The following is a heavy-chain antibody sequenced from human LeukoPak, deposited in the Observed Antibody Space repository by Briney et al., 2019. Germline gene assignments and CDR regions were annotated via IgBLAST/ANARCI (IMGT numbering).Heavy chain of an antibody. CDR1: GGSISSRSDY. Sequence: PSETLSLTCTVSGGSISSRSDYWGWIRQTPGKGLEWIGNLDSSGSTYYNPSLKSRVAISVGTSKNQFSLNLRSVTAADTAIYFCSRSHDYGGLYFYYYMDVWGKGTTVTVSS. CDR2: LDSSGST. D-gene: IGHD4-23*01. V-gene: IGHV4-39*01. J-gene: IGHJ6*03. CDR3: SRSHDYGGLYFYYYMDV.